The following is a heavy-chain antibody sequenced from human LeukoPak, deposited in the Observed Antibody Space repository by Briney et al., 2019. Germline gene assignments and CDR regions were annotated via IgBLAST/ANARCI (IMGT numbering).Heavy chain of an antibody. J-gene: IGHJ5*02. CDR3: AREGNTAIDTNWFDP. V-gene: IGHV3-23*01. CDR1: GLTFSSYA. CDR2: ISSSGDST. D-gene: IGHD5-18*01. Sequence: GGSLRLSCAASGLTFSSYAMSWVRQAPGKGLEWVSGISSSGDSTFYADSVKGRFTISRDNSKNTLYLQMNSLRAEDTAVYYCAREGNTAIDTNWFDPWGQGTLVTVSS.